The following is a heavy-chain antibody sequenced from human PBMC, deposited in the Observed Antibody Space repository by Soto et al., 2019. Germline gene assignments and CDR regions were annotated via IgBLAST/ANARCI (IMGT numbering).Heavy chain of an antibody. CDR1: GFTFSSYA. CDR2: ISGSGVST. Sequence: EVQLLESGGGLVQPGGSLRLSCAASGFTFSSYAMNWVRQAPGKGLEWVSAISGSGVSTYYADSVKGRFTISRDNSKNTLYLQMNSLRAEDTAVDYCAKVPIFGVVSRSYGMDVWGQGTTVTVSS. J-gene: IGHJ6*02. D-gene: IGHD3-3*02. V-gene: IGHV3-23*01. CDR3: AKVPIFGVVSRSYGMDV.